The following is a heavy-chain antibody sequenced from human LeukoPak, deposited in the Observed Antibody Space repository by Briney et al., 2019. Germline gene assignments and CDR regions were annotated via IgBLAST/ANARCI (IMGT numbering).Heavy chain of an antibody. CDR2: IYYSGST. Sequence: SETLSLTCTVSGGSISSYYWSWIRQPPGKGLEWLGYIYYSGSTNYNPSLKSRVTISVDTSKNQFSLKLSSVTAADTAVYYCARSGEYYYGSGSYYSLDPWGQGTLVTVSS. J-gene: IGHJ5*02. V-gene: IGHV4-59*01. CDR1: GGSISSYY. D-gene: IGHD3-10*01. CDR3: ARSGEYYYGSGSYYSLDP.